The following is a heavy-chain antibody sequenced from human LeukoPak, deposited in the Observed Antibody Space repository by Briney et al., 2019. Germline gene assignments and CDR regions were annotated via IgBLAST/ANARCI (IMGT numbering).Heavy chain of an antibody. V-gene: IGHV1-46*01. Sequence: ASVKVSCKASGYTFTNYFMHWMRQAPGQGLEWMGIINPAGGGTSYAQKFQGRVTMTRDTSTSTVYMELSSLRSEDTAVYYCARGWYRLFQDWGQGTLVTVSS. CDR2: INPAGGGT. CDR1: GYTFTNYF. J-gene: IGHJ1*01. D-gene: IGHD6-13*01. CDR3: ARGWYRLFQD.